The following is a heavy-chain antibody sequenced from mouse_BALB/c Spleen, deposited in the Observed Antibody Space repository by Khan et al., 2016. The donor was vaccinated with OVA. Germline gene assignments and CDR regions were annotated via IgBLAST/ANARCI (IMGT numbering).Heavy chain of an antibody. V-gene: IGHV2-3*01. CDR1: GFSLTNYG. CDR3: AKWGNSYYAMDY. J-gene: IGHJ4*01. CDR2: IWGDGST. Sequence: VKLVESGPGLVAPSQSLSITCTVSGFSLTNYGVNWVRQPPGKGLEWLGVIWGDGSTNYHSALKSRLSISKDNSKSQVFLKLNSLQTDDTATYYCAKWGNSYYAMDYWGQGTSVTVSS. D-gene: IGHD2-1*01.